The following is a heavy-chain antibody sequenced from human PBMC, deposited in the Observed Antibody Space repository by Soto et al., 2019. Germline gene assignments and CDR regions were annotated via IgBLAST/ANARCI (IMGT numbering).Heavy chain of an antibody. CDR3: AAEPAFWSGYSPDNWFDP. CDR2: IVVGSGNT. J-gene: IGHJ5*02. D-gene: IGHD3-3*01. V-gene: IGHV1-58*02. CDR1: GFTFTSSA. Sequence: GASVKGSCKASGFTFTSSAMQLVRQARGQRLGWIGWIVVGSGNTNYAQKFQERVTITRDMSTSTAYMELSSLRSEDTAVYYCAAEPAFWSGYSPDNWFDPLGQGTVLTVSS.